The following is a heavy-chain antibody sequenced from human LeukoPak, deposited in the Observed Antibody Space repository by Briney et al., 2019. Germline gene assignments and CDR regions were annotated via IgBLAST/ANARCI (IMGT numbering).Heavy chain of an antibody. J-gene: IGHJ3*02. V-gene: IGHV4-39*07. CDR1: GGSISSSSYY. CDR3: ASGRYSSGRNAFDI. D-gene: IGHD6-19*01. Sequence: SETLSLTCTVSGGSISSSSYYWGWIRQTPGKGLEWIGSIYYSGSTFYSPSLKSRVTISVDTSKNQFSLKLSSVTAADTAVYYCASGRYSSGRNAFDIWGQGTMVTVSS. CDR2: IYYSGST.